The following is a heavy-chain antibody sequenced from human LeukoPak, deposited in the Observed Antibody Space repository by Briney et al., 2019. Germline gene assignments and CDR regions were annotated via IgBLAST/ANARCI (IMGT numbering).Heavy chain of an antibody. CDR3: ARGGTVAG. CDR1: GGSISSGSYY. Sequence: SETLSLTCTGSGGSISSGSYYWRWLRQPAGRGLEWIGRIYTSGSTNYNPSLKSRVTISVDTSKNQFSLKLSSVTAADTAVYYCARGGTVAGWGQGTLVTVSS. D-gene: IGHD6-19*01. CDR2: IYTSGST. V-gene: IGHV4-61*02. J-gene: IGHJ4*02.